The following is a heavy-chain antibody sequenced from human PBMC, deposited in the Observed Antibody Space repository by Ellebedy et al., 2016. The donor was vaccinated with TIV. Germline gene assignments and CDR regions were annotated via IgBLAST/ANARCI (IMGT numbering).Heavy chain of an antibody. Sequence: SETLSLTCTVSGGSVSSGSYYWSWIRQPPGKGLEWIGYLSHSGSTNYNPSLKSRVTISIDASKNQFSLKLSSVTAADTAVYYCARVDRVDGFDIWGQGTMVTVSS. D-gene: IGHD3-10*01. CDR1: GGSVSSGSYY. CDR2: LSHSGST. V-gene: IGHV4-61*01. J-gene: IGHJ3*02. CDR3: ARVDRVDGFDI.